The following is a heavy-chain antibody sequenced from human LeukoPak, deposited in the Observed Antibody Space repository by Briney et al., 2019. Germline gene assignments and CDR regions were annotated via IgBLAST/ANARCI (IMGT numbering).Heavy chain of an antibody. J-gene: IGHJ4*02. CDR2: IYYSGST. CDR3: ASRLDDYDFWSGSFDY. CDR1: GGSISSYY. Sequence: SETLSLTCTVSGGSISSYYWGWIRQPPGKGLEWIGSIYYSGSTYYNPSLKSRVTISVDTSKNQFSLKLSSVTAADTAVYYCASRLDDYDFWSGSFDYWGQGTLVTVSS. D-gene: IGHD3-3*01. V-gene: IGHV4-39*01.